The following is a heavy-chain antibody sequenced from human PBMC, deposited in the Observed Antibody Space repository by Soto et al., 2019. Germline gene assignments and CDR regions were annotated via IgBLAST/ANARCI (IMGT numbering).Heavy chain of an antibody. CDR1: GFTFSSYG. CDR2: ISYDGSNK. Sequence: PGGSLRLSCAASGFTFSSYGMHWVRQAPGKGLEWVAVISYDGSNKYYADSVKGRFTISRDNSKNTLYLQMNSLRAEDTAVYYCAKVVARDHPFDYWGQGTLVTVYS. J-gene: IGHJ4*02. V-gene: IGHV3-30*18. CDR3: AKVVARDHPFDY. D-gene: IGHD2-15*01.